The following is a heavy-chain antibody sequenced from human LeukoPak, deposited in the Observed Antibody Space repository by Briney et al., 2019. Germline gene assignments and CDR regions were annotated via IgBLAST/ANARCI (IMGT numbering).Heavy chain of an antibody. J-gene: IGHJ5*02. D-gene: IGHD3-10*01. CDR1: GDSISSNSYY. CDR2: IYYSGST. CDR3: ARNRYYYDSRNYGVPNWFDP. Sequence: SETLSLTCTVSGDSISSNSYYWGWIRQPSGKGLEWIGSIYYSGSTYYNPSLKSRVTISVDTSKNQFSLKLNSVTAADTAVYYCARNRYYYDSRNYGVPNWFDPWGQGTLVTVSS. V-gene: IGHV4-39*01.